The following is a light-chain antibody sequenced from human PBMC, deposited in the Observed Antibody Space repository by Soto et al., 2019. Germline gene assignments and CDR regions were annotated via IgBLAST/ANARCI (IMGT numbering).Light chain of an antibody. J-gene: IGKJ4*01. CDR1: QGISSY. Sequence: DIQLTQSPSFLSASVGDRVTITCRASQGISSYLAWYQQKPGKDPNLLIYAAPTLQSGVPSRFSGSGSGTEFTLTISSLRPEDFATYCCQQLDSYPLTFGGGTKVEIK. V-gene: IGKV1-9*01. CDR2: AAP. CDR3: QQLDSYPLT.